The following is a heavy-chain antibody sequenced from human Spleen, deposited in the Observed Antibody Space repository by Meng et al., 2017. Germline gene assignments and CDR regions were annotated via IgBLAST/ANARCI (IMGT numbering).Heavy chain of an antibody. V-gene: IGHV1-69*08. D-gene: IGHD3-3*01. CDR1: EGTFSSYT. CDR2: IIPILGIA. Sequence: QARRVQAGGGGKRPGSSVKVSCKASEGTFSSYTISWARQAPGQGLEWMGRIIPILGIANYAQKFQGRVTITADKSTSTAYMELNRLRSDDTAVYHCAREFRVGGAGYYLDYWGLGTLVTVSS. CDR3: AREFRVGGAGYYLDY. J-gene: IGHJ4*02.